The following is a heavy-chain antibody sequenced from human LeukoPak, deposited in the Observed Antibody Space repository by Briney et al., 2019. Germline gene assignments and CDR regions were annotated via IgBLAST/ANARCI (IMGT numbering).Heavy chain of an antibody. CDR1: GFTFTRHW. CDR2: INSEGSIT. CDR3: TRDRGSTEFDY. D-gene: IGHD1-26*01. J-gene: IGHJ4*02. V-gene: IGHV3-74*01. Sequence: PGGSLRLSCAASGFTFTRHWMHWVRQAPGKGLVWVSRINSEGSITSHADSVKGRFTISRDNAKNTLYLQMNSLRVEDTAVYFCTRDRGSTEFDYWGQGTLVTVSS.